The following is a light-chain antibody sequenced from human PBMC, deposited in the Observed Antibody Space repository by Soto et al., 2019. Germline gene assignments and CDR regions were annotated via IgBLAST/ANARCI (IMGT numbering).Light chain of an antibody. CDR3: GQFVSSPPRT. J-gene: IGKJ1*01. CDR1: QTVSSTF. V-gene: IGKV3-20*01. Sequence: EIVLTQSPGTLSLSPGERATLSCRASQTVSSTFLAWYQQKPGQAPRLPIYGVSNRATGIPDRFSGSGSGTDFTLTINRLEPEDFAVYFCGQFVSSPPRTFGQGTKVDIK. CDR2: GVS.